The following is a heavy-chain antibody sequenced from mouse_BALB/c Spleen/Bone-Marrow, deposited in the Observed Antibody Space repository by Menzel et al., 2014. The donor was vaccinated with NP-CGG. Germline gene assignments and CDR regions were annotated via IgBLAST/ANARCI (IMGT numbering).Heavy chain of an antibody. V-gene: IGHV1S81*02. Sequence: QVQLQQPGAELVKPGASVKLSCKASGYTFTSYWMHWVKQRPGQGLEWIGEINPSNGRTNYNEKFKSKATLTVDKSSSTAYMQLSSLTSEDSAVYYCARCYYGNYFDYWAKAPLSQSPQ. CDR1: GYTFTSYW. D-gene: IGHD2-1*01. J-gene: IGHJ2*01. CDR2: INPSNGRT. CDR3: ARCYYGNYFDY.